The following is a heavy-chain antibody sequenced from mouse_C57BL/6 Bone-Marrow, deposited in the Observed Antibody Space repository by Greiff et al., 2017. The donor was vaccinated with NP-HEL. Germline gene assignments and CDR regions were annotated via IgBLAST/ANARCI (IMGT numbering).Heavy chain of an antibody. D-gene: IGHD1-1*01. V-gene: IGHV1-15*01. CDR1: GYTFTDYE. CDR3: TRYYGSSYLYAMDY. Sequence: QVQLQQSGAELVRPGASVTLSCKASGYTFTDYEMHWVKQTPVHGLEWIGAIDPETGGTAYNQKFKGKAILTADKSSSTAYMELRSLTSEDSAVYYWTRYYGSSYLYAMDYWGQGTSVTVSS. J-gene: IGHJ4*01. CDR2: IDPETGGT.